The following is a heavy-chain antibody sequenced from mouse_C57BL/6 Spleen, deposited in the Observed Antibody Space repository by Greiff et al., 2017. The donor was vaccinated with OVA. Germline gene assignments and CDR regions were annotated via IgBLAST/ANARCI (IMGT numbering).Heavy chain of an antibody. V-gene: IGHV6-3*01. J-gene: IGHJ3*01. CDR3: TGGDGSSYKFAY. Sequence: EVQLVESGGGLVQPGGSMKLSCVASGFTFSNYWMNWVRQSPEKGLEWVAQIRLKSDNYATHYAESVKGRFTISRDDSKSSVYLQMNNLRAEDTGIYYCTGGDGSSYKFAYWGQGTLVTVSA. CDR2: IRLKSDNYAT. CDR1: GFTFSNYW. D-gene: IGHD1-1*01.